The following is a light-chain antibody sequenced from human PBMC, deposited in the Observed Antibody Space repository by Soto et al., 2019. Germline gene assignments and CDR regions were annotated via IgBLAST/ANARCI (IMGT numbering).Light chain of an antibody. Sequence: QSALAQHASVSGSPGQSITISCTATSSDVGDYNYVSWYQQHPGKAPKLIIFEVINRPSGVSTRFSGSKSGNTASLIISGLQAEDEADYYCSSYTSSSTLVFGGGTKLTVL. CDR3: SSYTSSSTLV. CDR2: EVI. J-gene: IGLJ2*01. CDR1: SSDVGDYNY. V-gene: IGLV2-14*01.